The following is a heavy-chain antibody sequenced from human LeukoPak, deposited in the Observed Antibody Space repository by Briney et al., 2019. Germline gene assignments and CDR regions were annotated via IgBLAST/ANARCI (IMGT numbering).Heavy chain of an antibody. J-gene: IGHJ4*02. CDR3: AKDSCSSTSCYGGVDY. V-gene: IGHV3-23*01. CDR2: ISGSGGRT. CDR1: GFTFSSFA. Sequence: GGSLRLSCAASGFTFSSFAMTWVRQASGKGLEWVSAISGSGGRTYYADSVNGRFTISRDNSNNTLNLQMNSLRAEDTAVYYCAKDSCSSTSCYGGVDYWAQGTLVTVSS. D-gene: IGHD2-2*01.